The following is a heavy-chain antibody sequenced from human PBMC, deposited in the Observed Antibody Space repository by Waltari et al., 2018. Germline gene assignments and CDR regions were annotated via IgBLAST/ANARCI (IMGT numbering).Heavy chain of an antibody. CDR2: IRYDGSNK. J-gene: IGHJ4*02. D-gene: IGHD7-27*01. Sequence: QVQLVESGGGVVQPGGSLRLSCAASGFTFSSYGMHWVLQAPGKGLEWVAFIRYDGSNKYYADSVKGRFTISRDNSKNTLYLQMNSLRAEDTAVYYCAKDTGDLALYYFYYWGQGTLVTVSS. V-gene: IGHV3-30*02. CDR3: AKDTGDLALYYFYY. CDR1: GFTFSSYG.